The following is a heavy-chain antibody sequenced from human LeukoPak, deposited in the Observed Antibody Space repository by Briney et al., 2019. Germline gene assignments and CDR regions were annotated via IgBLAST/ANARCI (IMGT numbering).Heavy chain of an antibody. CDR1: GFTFSSYS. Sequence: GGSLRLSCAASGFTFSSYSMNWVRQAPGKGLEWVSSISSSSSYIYYADSVKGRFTISRDNAKNSLYLLMNSLRAEDTAVYYCAKEEYSGSLGDAFDIWGQGTMVTVSS. CDR2: ISSSSSYI. J-gene: IGHJ3*02. V-gene: IGHV3-21*04. D-gene: IGHD1-26*01. CDR3: AKEEYSGSLGDAFDI.